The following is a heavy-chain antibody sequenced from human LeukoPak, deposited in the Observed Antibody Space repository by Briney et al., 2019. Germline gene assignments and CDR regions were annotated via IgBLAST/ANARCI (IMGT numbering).Heavy chain of an antibody. Sequence: GESLKISRKGPGYSFTSYWIGWVRQMPGKGLEWMGIIYPGDSDTRYSPSFQGRVTISADKSISTAYLQWSSLKASDTAMYYCARHSLVDTAMVEFDYWGQGTLVTVSS. V-gene: IGHV5-51*01. J-gene: IGHJ4*02. CDR3: ARHSLVDTAMVEFDY. CDR2: IYPGDSDT. D-gene: IGHD5-18*01. CDR1: GYSFTSYW.